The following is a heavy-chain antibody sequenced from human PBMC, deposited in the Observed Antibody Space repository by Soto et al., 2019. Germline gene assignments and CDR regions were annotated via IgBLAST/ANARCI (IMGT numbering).Heavy chain of an antibody. CDR3: AKEGFYDFWSGYYTSSWFDP. CDR1: GFTFSSYA. J-gene: IGHJ5*02. D-gene: IGHD3-3*01. CDR2: ISGSGGGT. V-gene: IGHV3-23*01. Sequence: GGSLRLSCAASGFTFSSYAMSWVRQAPGKGREWVSAISGSGGGTYYADSVKGRFTISRDNSKNTLYLQMNSLRAEDTAVYYCAKEGFYDFWSGYYTSSWFDPWGQGTLVTVSS.